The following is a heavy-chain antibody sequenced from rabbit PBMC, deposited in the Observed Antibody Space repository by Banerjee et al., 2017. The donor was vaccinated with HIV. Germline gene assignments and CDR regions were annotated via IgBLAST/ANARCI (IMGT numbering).Heavy chain of an antibody. CDR3: ARDATADSYTTFDL. D-gene: IGHD6-1*01. Sequence: QSLEESGGGLVQPEGSLTLTCTASGFSFTGSYYMCWVRQAPGKGLEWIACIDGGSSGVTYYANWAKGRFTFSKTSSTTVTLQMTSLTAADTATYFCARDATADSYTTFDLWGPGTLVTVS. CDR1: GFSFTGSYY. J-gene: IGHJ4*01. CDR2: IDGGSSGVT. V-gene: IGHV1S40*01.